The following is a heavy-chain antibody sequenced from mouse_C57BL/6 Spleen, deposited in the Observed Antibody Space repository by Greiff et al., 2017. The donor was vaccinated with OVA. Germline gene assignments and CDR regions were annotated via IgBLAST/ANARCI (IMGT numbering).Heavy chain of an antibody. CDR3: ARSTTEYYFDC. CDR2: IYPRSGNT. Sequence: VQLQQSGAELARPGASVKLSCKASGYTFTSYGISWVKQRTGQGLEWIGEIYPRSGNTYYNEKFKGKVTLTADKSSSTAYMELRSLTSEDSAVYFCARSTTEYYFDCWGQGTTLAVSS. J-gene: IGHJ2*01. V-gene: IGHV1-81*01. D-gene: IGHD1-1*01. CDR1: GYTFTSYG.